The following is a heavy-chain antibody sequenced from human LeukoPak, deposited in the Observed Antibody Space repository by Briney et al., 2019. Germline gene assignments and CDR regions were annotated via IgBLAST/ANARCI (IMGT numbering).Heavy chain of an antibody. V-gene: IGHV3-11*04. CDR1: GFTFSDYD. D-gene: IGHD3-16*01. J-gene: IGHJ4*02. Sequence: GGSLRLSCAASGFTFSDYDMSWLRQAPGKGLEWVSYIRGSGSATKYADSVKGRFTISRDNGKNSLYLQMNSLRAEDTAVYYCAKDGGSVLDYWGQGTLVTVSS. CDR2: IRGSGSAT. CDR3: AKDGGSVLDY.